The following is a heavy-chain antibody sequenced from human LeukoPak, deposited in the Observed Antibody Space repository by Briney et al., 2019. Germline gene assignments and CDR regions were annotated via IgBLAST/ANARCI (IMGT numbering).Heavy chain of an antibody. CDR2: INPNGGGT. D-gene: IGHD6-19*01. CDR3: TRYISAIVVAGTDYFDP. J-gene: IGHJ5*02. Sequence: ASVKVSCKAAGYIFTGYYIHWVRQAPGQGLEWMGWINPNGGGTNYAQKFQGRVTTTRDTSISTAYMELSRLRSDDTAVYYCTRYISAIVVAGTDYFDPWGQGTLVTVSS. CDR1: GYIFTGYY. V-gene: IGHV1-2*02.